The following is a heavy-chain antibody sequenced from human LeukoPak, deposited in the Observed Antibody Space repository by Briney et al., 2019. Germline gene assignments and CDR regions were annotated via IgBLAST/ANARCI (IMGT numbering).Heavy chain of an antibody. Sequence: PGGSLRLSCAASGFTFSNAWMSWVRQAPGKGLEWVGRIKSKTDGGTTDYAAPVKGRFTISRDDSKNTLYLQMNSLKTEDTAVYYCTPETVNMVRGVNDYWGQGTLVTVSS. CDR2: IKSKTDGGTT. CDR3: TPETVNMVRGVNDY. D-gene: IGHD3-10*01. CDR1: GFTFSNAW. J-gene: IGHJ4*02. V-gene: IGHV3-15*01.